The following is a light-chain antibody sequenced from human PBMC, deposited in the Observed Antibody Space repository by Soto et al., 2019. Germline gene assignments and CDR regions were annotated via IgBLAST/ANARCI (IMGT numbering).Light chain of an antibody. CDR1: QSVLYSSNNKNY. CDR3: QQYYSTSFT. CDR2: WAS. V-gene: IGKV4-1*01. Sequence: DIVMTQSPDSLAVSLGERATINCKSSQSVLYSSNNKNYLAWYQQKPGQPPKLLIYWASTRESGVPDRFSGSGSGTDFTLTISSQQAEDVAVYYCQQYYSTSFTFGPGTKVDIK. J-gene: IGKJ3*01.